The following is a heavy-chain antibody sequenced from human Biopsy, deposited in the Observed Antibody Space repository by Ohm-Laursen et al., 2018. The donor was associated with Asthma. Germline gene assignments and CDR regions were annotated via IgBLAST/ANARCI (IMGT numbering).Heavy chain of an antibody. J-gene: IGHJ5*02. V-gene: IGHV2-5*02. D-gene: IGHD3-9*01. CDR2: IYWADYN. CDR1: GFSLRTPGVG. CDR3: ALSQDSGFDDHSPSWFDP. Sequence: ATQTLTLTRSFSGFSLRTPGVGVGWIRQSPGKALEWLALIYWADYNLFRPSLKRSLTITKDPSKNQLVLTMTKMDPVDSGTYYCALSQDSGFDDHSPSWFDPWGQGTLVTVSS.